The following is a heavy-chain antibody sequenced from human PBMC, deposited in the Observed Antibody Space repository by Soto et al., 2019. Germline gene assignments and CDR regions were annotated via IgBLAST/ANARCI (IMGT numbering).Heavy chain of an antibody. CDR3: AAYSGTHSNWFDP. CDR1: GFTFTSSA. CDR2: IVVGSGNT. J-gene: IGHJ5*02. V-gene: IGHV1-58*01. Sequence: SVKVSCKASGFTFTSSAVQWVRQARGQRLEWIGWIVVGSGNTNYAQKFQERVTITRDMSTSTAYMELSSLRSEDTAVYYCAAYSGTHSNWFDPWGQGTLVTVSS. D-gene: IGHD1-26*01.